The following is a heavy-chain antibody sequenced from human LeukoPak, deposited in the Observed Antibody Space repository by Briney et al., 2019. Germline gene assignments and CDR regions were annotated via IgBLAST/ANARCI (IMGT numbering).Heavy chain of an antibody. J-gene: IGHJ6*02. CDR2: ISSSGGTI. D-gene: IGHD4-17*01. Sequence: PGGSLGLSCAASGFTFSSYEMNWVRQAPGKGLEWVSYISSSGGTIYYADSVKGRFTISRDNAKNSVHLQMNSLRAEDTAVYYCARVHDYGYYYGMDVWGQGTTVTVSS. V-gene: IGHV3-48*03. CDR1: GFTFSSYE. CDR3: ARVHDYGYYYGMDV.